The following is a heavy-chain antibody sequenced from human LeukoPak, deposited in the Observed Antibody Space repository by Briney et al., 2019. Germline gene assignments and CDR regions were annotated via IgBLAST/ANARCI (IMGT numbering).Heavy chain of an antibody. Sequence: PSETLPLTCTVSGGSISSYYWSWIRQPPGKGLEWIGYIYYSGSTNYNPSLKSRVTISVDTSKNQFSLKLSSVTAADTAVYYCARQREVAAAPDAFDIWGQGTMVTVSS. CDR3: ARQREVAAAPDAFDI. V-gene: IGHV4-59*08. D-gene: IGHD6-13*01. J-gene: IGHJ3*02. CDR1: GGSISSYY. CDR2: IYYSGST.